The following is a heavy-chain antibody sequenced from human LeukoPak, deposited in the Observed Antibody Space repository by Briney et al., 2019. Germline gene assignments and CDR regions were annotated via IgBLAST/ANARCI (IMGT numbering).Heavy chain of an antibody. Sequence: GGSLRLSCAASGFSFRDYWMSWVRQAPGKGLEWVADIEPDGSGKTYVDAVKGRFTISRDNAQQSLYLQMDTLTAEDTAVYYCVTSWVRQERDFWGQGTLVTVSS. CDR1: GFSFRDYW. CDR3: VTSWVRQERDF. V-gene: IGHV3-7*01. D-gene: IGHD3-10*01. J-gene: IGHJ4*02. CDR2: IEPDGSGK.